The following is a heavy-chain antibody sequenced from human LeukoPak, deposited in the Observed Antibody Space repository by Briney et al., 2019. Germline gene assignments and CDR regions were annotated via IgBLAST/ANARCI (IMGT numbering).Heavy chain of an antibody. CDR1: GGSNNSHSYY. V-gene: IGHV4-39*01. CDR2: VYYDGTS. Sequence: ASETLSLTCTVSGGSNNSHSYYWGWIRQPPGKGLEWIGSVYYDGTSYSNPSLKTRVGVFVDTSRDQFSLDLDFVTAADTALYYCVRHISTNTGYFDSCGQGTLVSVSS. D-gene: IGHD5-24*01. CDR3: VRHISTNTGYFDS. J-gene: IGHJ4*02.